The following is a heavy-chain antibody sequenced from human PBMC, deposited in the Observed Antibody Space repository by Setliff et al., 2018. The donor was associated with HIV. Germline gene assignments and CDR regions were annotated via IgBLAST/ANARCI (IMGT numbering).Heavy chain of an antibody. CDR3: ARGMLRSSWYAHHDAFDI. V-gene: IGHV4-59*01. CDR1: GGSISSYY. Sequence: SETLSLTCTVSGGSISSYYWSWIRQPPGEGLEWIGYIYYSGSTNYNPSLKSRVTISVDTSKNQFSLKLSSVTAADTAVYYCARGMLRSSWYAHHDAFDIWGQGTMVTVSS. J-gene: IGHJ3*02. CDR2: IYYSGST. D-gene: IGHD6-13*01.